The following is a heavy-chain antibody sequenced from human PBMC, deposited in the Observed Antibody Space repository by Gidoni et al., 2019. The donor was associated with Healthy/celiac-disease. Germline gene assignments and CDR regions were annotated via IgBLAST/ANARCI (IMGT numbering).Heavy chain of an antibody. V-gene: IGHV3-23*01. CDR2: ISGSGGRT. D-gene: IGHD3-10*01. CDR1: GFTFSSYA. Sequence: EVQLLESGGGLVQPGGSLRLSCAASGFTFSSYAMSWVRQAPGKGLEWVSAISGSGGRTYYADSVKGRFTISRDNSKNTLYLKMNSLRAEDTAVYYCAKGEWGFGELFIGWGQGTLVTVSS. J-gene: IGHJ4*02. CDR3: AKGEWGFGELFIG.